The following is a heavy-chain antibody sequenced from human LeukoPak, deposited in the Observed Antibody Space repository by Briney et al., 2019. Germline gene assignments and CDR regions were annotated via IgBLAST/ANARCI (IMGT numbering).Heavy chain of an antibody. CDR2: VSGSGGST. D-gene: IGHD4-17*01. CDR3: AKEGSTTVTSYYMDV. Sequence: GGSLRLSCAASGFTFSSYGMSWVRQAPGKGLEWVSAVSGSGGSTYYADSVKGRFTISRDNSKNTLYLQMNSLRAEDTAVYYCAKEGSTTVTSYYMDVWGKGTTVTISS. J-gene: IGHJ6*03. CDR1: GFTFSSYG. V-gene: IGHV3-23*01.